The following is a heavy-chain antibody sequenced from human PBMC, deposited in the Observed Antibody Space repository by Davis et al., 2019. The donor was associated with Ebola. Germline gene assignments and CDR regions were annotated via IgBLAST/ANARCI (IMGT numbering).Heavy chain of an antibody. CDR1: GYTFTSYA. J-gene: IGHJ6*02. D-gene: IGHD1-26*01. V-gene: IGHV1-18*01. CDR2: ISAYNGNT. CDR3: ARGWSGSYYYYGMDV. Sequence: ASVKVSCKASGYTFTSYAMHWVRQAPGQRLEWMGWISAYNGNTNYAQKLQGRVTMTTDTSTSTAYMELRSLRSDDTAVYYCARGWSGSYYYYGMDVWGQGTTVTVSS.